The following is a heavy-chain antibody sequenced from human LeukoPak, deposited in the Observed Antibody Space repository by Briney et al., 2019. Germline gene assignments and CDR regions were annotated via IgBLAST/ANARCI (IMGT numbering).Heavy chain of an antibody. CDR1: GFTFDKHA. CDR2: VNWDGSSA. CDR3: AKGILGDAFNSGTDF. J-gene: IGHJ4*02. Sequence: GGTLRLSCAVSGFTFDKHAMHWFRQVPGKGLEWVSAVNWDGSSALYADSVKGRFTISRDNTKNSLDLQMNSLRTEDTALYYCAKGILGDAFNSGTDFWGQGTLVTASS. V-gene: IGHV3-43D*03. D-gene: IGHD5-24*01.